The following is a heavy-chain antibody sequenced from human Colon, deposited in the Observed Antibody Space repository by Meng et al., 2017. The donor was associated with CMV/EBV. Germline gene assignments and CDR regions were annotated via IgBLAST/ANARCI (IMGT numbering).Heavy chain of an antibody. V-gene: IGHV6-1*01. D-gene: IGHD3-22*01. J-gene: IGHJ4*02. CDR2: AYYRSDWYL. Sequence: SQTLSLTGDISGDSVSSYAAAWHWIRQSPSRGLEWLGRAYYRSDWYLDDAVSVKSRIIISPDTSKNQVSLQLSSVTPEDTAIYYCARAYDSGYYDHWGQGTLVTVSS. CDR1: GDSVSSYAAA. CDR3: ARAYDSGYYDH.